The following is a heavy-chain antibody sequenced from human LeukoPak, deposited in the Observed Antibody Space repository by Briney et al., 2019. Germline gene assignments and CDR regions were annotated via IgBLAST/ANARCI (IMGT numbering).Heavy chain of an antibody. J-gene: IGHJ6*03. Sequence: ASVKVSCKASGGTFSSYAINWVRQAPGQGLEWMGGIIPIFGTANYAQKFQGRVTITADEPTSTAYMELSSLRSEDTAVYYCAREIAARPLWGYYYYYYMDVWGKGTTVTVSS. CDR1: GGTFSSYA. CDR3: AREIAARPLWGYYYYYYMDV. CDR2: IIPIFGTA. D-gene: IGHD6-6*01. V-gene: IGHV1-69*13.